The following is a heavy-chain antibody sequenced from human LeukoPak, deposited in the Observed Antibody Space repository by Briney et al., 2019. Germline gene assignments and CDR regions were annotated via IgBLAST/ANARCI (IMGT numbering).Heavy chain of an antibody. V-gene: IGHV1-2*06. J-gene: IGHJ4*02. D-gene: IGHD3-10*01. CDR1: GYTFTGYY. CDR2: INPNSGGT. CDR3: ARGMVREGSRYHVYFDY. Sequence: GASVKVSCKASGYTFTGYYMHWVRQAPGQGLEWMGRINPNSGGTNYAQKFQGRVTMTRDTSISTAHMELSRLRSDDTAVYYCARGMVREGSRYHVYFDYWGQGTLVTVSS.